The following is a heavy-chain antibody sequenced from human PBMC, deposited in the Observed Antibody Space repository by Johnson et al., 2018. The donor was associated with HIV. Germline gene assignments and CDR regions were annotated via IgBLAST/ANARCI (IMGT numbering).Heavy chain of an antibody. CDR1: GFTFSSHA. J-gene: IGHJ3*01. CDR2: ISFDGTSK. D-gene: IGHD1-26*01. Sequence: QVQLVESGGGVVQPGRSLRLSCAASGFTFSSHAMHWVRQAPGKGLEWVAFISFDGTSKYYADSVKGRFTISRDNAQNSLSLQMNSLRAEDTAMYYCARPTLSFQWELQGGIDAFDVWGQGTMVTVSS. V-gene: IGHV3-30*04. CDR3: ARPTLSFQWELQGGIDAFDV.